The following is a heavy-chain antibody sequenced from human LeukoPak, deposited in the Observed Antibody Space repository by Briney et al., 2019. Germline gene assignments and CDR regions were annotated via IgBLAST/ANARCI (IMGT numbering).Heavy chain of an antibody. CDR3: ATATVAGPYMDV. CDR2: IYHSGST. CDR1: GGSLSSYY. D-gene: IGHD6-19*01. Sequence: PSETLSLTCTVSGGSLSSYYWSWIRQPPGKGLEWIGSIYHSGSTNYNPSLKSRVTISVDTSKNQFSLKVSSVTAADTAVYYCATATVAGPYMDVWGKGTTVTASS. J-gene: IGHJ6*03. V-gene: IGHV4-59*01.